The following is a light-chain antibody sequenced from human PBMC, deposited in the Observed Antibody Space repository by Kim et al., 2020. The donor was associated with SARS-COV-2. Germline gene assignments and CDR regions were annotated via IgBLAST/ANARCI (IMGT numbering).Light chain of an antibody. Sequence: AQGKRARSTCGGNKIGSKSVKWYQKKPGQAPVMGIHYDRDRPSGIPERFSGSNSGNTATLTISRVEAGDEADYYCQVWDSSSDHRVFGGGTQLTVL. V-gene: IGLV3-21*04. CDR2: YDR. CDR3: QVWDSSSDHRV. J-gene: IGLJ3*02. CDR1: KIGSKS.